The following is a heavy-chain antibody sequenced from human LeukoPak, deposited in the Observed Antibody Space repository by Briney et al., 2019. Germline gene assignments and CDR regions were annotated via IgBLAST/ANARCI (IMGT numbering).Heavy chain of an antibody. D-gene: IGHD3-22*01. J-gene: IGHJ4*02. CDR2: ISSSGSTI. V-gene: IGHV3-11*04. CDR3: ARDPAHYYDSSGYYVDY. CDR1: GFTFSDYY. Sequence: PGGSLRLSCAASGFTFSDYYMSWIRQAPGEGLEWVSYISSSGSTIYYADSVKGRFTISRDNAKNSLYLQMNSLRAEDTAVYYCARDPAHYYDSSGYYVDYWGQGTLVTVSS.